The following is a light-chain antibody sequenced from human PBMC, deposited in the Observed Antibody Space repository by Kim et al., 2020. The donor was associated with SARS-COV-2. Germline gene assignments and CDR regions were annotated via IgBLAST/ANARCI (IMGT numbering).Light chain of an antibody. J-gene: IGLJ1*01. Sequence: GQTVTISCSGSSSTLGTNIVNWYQHLPGTAPKLLIYGDNQRPSGVPDRFSGSKSDTSASLAISGLQSEDEADYFCAAWDDSLNCYVFGSGTKVTVL. CDR3: AAWDDSLNCYV. CDR1: SSTLGTNI. CDR2: GDN. V-gene: IGLV1-44*01.